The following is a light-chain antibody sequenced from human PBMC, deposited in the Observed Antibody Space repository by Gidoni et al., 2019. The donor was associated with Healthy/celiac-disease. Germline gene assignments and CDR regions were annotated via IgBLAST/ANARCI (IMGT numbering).Light chain of an antibody. V-gene: IGKV1-39*01. CDR2: AAS. CDR3: QQSYSTPPWT. J-gene: IGKJ1*01. Sequence: IQMTPSPSSLSASVGDRVTITCRASQSISSHLNWYQQKPGKAPKPLIYAASSLQRGVPSRFSGSGSGTDFTLTISSLQPEDFATYYCQQSYSTPPWTFGQGTKVEIK. CDR1: QSISSH.